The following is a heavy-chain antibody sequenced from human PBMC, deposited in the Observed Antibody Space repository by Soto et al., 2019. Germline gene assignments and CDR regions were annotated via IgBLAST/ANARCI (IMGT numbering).Heavy chain of an antibody. CDR1: GFTVSSNY. J-gene: IGHJ4*02. CDR3: ARVHFWSGYPIDY. D-gene: IGHD3-3*02. Sequence: GGSLRLSCAASGFTVSSNYMSWVRQAPGKGLEWVSVIYSGGSTYYADSVKGRFTISRDNSKNTLYLQMNSLRAEDTAVYYCARVHFWSGYPIDYWGQGPLVTVSS. V-gene: IGHV3-53*01. CDR2: IYSGGST.